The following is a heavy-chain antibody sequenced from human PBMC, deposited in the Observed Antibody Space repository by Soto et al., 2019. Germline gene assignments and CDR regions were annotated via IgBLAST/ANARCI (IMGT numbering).Heavy chain of an antibody. CDR1: GFTVSGNY. CDR2: IYSGGST. J-gene: IGHJ4*02. CDR3: ARARNYGGQRFDS. V-gene: IGHV3-53*02. Sequence: EVQLMQTGGGLIQPGGSLRLSCAASGFTVSGNYMTWVRQTPGKGLEWVSVIYSGGSTYYGDSVKGRFTISRDNSKNTVYLEMKSLRVEDTAVYYCARARNYGGQRFDSWGQGTQVTVAS. D-gene: IGHD4-17*01.